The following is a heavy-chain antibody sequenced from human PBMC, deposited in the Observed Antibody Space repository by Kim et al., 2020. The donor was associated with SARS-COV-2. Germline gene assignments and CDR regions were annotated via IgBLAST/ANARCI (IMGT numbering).Heavy chain of an antibody. CDR3: ASGSYTAFDI. D-gene: IGHD1-26*01. Sequence: STNYNPSLKSRVTISVDKSKTQFSLKLSSVTAADTAVYYCASGSYTAFDIWGQGTMVTVSS. J-gene: IGHJ3*02. V-gene: IGHV4-4*02. CDR2: ST.